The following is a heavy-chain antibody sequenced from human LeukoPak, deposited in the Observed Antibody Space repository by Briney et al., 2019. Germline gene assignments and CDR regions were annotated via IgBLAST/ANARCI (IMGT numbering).Heavy chain of an antibody. CDR1: GYSISSGYY. J-gene: IGHJ6*03. D-gene: IGHD6-19*01. CDR3: ARAEKQWLVRYYYYYMDV. V-gene: IGHV4-38-2*02. Sequence: SETLSLTCTVSGYSISSGYYWSWIRQPPGKGLEWIGEINHTGSTNYNPSLKSRVTISVDTSKNQFSLQLNSVTPEDTAVYYCARAEKQWLVRYYYYYMDVWGKGTTVTISS. CDR2: INHTGST.